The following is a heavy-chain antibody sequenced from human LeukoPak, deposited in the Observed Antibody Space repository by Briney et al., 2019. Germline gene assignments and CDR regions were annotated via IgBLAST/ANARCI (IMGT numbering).Heavy chain of an antibody. CDR1: GFTFSSYA. CDR3: AKERVYDSSGYPLPFDY. J-gene: IGHJ4*02. D-gene: IGHD3-22*01. CDR2: ISGSGGST. V-gene: IGHV3-23*01. Sequence: GGSLRLSCAASGFTFSSYAMSWVRQAPGKGLEWVSAISGSGGSTYYADSVKGRFTISRDNSKNTLYLQMNRLRAEDTAVYYRAKERVYDSSGYPLPFDYWGQGTLVTVSS.